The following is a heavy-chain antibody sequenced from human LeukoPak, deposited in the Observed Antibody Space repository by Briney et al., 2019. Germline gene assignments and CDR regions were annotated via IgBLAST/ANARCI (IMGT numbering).Heavy chain of an antibody. Sequence: SETLSLTCTVSGGSISSYYWSWIRQPPGKGLEWIGYIYYSGSTNYNPSLKSRVTISVDTSKNQFSLKLSSVTAADTAVYYCARSLGYSSGWYGFEDYYYYMDVWGKGTTVTASS. CDR2: IYYSGST. D-gene: IGHD6-19*01. V-gene: IGHV4-59*01. J-gene: IGHJ6*03. CDR1: GGSISSYY. CDR3: ARSLGYSSGWYGFEDYYYYMDV.